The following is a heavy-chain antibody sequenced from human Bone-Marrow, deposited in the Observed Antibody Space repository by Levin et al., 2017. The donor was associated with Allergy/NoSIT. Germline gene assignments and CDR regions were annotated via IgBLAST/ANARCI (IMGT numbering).Heavy chain of an antibody. J-gene: IGHJ6*02. CDR2: ISSSSSYI. D-gene: IGHD3-3*01. Sequence: GGSLRLSCAASGFTFSSYSMNWVRQAPGKGLEWVSSISSSSSYIYYADSVKGRFTISRDNAKNSLYLQMNSLRAEDTAVYYCARGEYDFWSGYYQLNYYYGMDVWGQGTTVTVSS. V-gene: IGHV3-21*01. CDR3: ARGEYDFWSGYYQLNYYYGMDV. CDR1: GFTFSSYS.